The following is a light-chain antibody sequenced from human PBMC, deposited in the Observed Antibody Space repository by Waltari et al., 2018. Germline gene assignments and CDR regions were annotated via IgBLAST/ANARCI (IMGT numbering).Light chain of an antibody. CDR3: QQRRDWPLT. Sequence: DIVLTQSPAILSLSPGERASLSCRASQSVTNYLAWYQQKPGQAPRLLIYDTSNRATGIPARFSGSGFGTDFTLTISSLEPEDFAVYYCQQRRDWPLTFGGGTNVEI. CDR1: QSVTNY. CDR2: DTS. J-gene: IGKJ4*01. V-gene: IGKV3-11*01.